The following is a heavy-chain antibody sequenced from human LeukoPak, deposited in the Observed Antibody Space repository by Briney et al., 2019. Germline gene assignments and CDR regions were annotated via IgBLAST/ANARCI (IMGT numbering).Heavy chain of an antibody. D-gene: IGHD3-22*01. CDR2: ISYDGSYK. J-gene: IGHJ4*02. Sequence: GGSLRLSCAASGFTFSSYAMHWVRQAPGKGLEWVALISYDGSYKNIADSVKGRFTISRDNAKNSLYLQMNSLRAEDTAVYYCAREGYYDSSDYSDWGQGTQVTVSS. CDR1: GFTFSSYA. CDR3: AREGYYDSSDYSD. V-gene: IGHV3-30*04.